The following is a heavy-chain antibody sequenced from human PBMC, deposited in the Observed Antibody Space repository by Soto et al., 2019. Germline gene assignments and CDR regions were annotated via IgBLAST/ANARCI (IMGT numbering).Heavy chain of an antibody. D-gene: IGHD4-17*01. CDR2: IIPIFGTT. Sequence: SVKVSCKASGGTFSSYAISWVRQAPGQGLEWMGGIIPIFGTTNYAQKFQGRVTITADASTSTAYMELSSLRSDDTAVYYCARETSADHGDYILPDYWGQGTLVTVSS. CDR1: GGTFSSYA. CDR3: ARETSADHGDYILPDY. J-gene: IGHJ4*02. V-gene: IGHV1-69*13.